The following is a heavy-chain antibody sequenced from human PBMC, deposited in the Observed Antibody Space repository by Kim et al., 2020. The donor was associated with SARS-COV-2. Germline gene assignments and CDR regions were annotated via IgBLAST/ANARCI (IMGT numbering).Heavy chain of an antibody. J-gene: IGHJ3*02. Sequence: SLKTRVTVSLDTSNNQFSLKLSSVPAADTAVYYCARRYFDWLYSSDAFDIWGQGTMVTVSS. V-gene: IGHV4-34*01. CDR3: ARRYFDWLYSSDAFDI. D-gene: IGHD3-9*01.